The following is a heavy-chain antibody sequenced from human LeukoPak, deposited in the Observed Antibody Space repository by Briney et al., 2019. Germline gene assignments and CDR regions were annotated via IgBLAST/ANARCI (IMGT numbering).Heavy chain of an antibody. D-gene: IGHD3-9*01. CDR3: AHTRREGFDTDNWFDP. V-gene: IGHV2-5*02. Sequence: SGPTLVKPTQTLTLTCTFSGFLLSTSGVGVGWIRQPPGKALEWLALIYWDDDKRYSPSLKSRLTITKDTSKNQVVLTMTNMDPVDTATYYCAHTRREGFDTDNWFDPWGQGTLVTVSS. CDR2: IYWDDDK. J-gene: IGHJ5*02. CDR1: GFLLSTSGVG.